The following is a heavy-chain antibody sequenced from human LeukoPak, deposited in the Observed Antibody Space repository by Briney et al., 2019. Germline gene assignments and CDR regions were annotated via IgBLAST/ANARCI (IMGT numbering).Heavy chain of an antibody. CDR2: ISSSSSYI. Sequence: GGSLGLSCAASGFTFSSYSMNWVRQAPGKGLEWVSSISSSSSYIYYADSVKGRFTISRDNAKNSLYLQMNSLRAQDTAVYYCARDKEGYCTNGVCSNYYYYYMDVWGKGTTVTVSS. CDR3: ARDKEGYCTNGVCSNYYYYYMDV. CDR1: GFTFSSYS. D-gene: IGHD2-8*01. J-gene: IGHJ6*03. V-gene: IGHV3-21*01.